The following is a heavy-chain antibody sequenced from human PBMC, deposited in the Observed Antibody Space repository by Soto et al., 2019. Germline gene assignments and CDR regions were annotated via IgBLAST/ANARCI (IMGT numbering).Heavy chain of an antibody. J-gene: IGHJ5*01. CDR2: ISWNSGRI. CDR3: AKATHYSDSGSFYQPPDS. D-gene: IGHD3-22*01. Sequence: SLTLSCAASCFKLEDYSMHWVRHDPGKGLEWVSGISWNSGRIGYADSVKGRFIISRDNAKNSLFLQMNSLRADDTALYYCAKATHYSDSGSFYQPPDSSGHGTLVTVAS. V-gene: IGHV3-9*01. CDR1: CFKLEDYS.